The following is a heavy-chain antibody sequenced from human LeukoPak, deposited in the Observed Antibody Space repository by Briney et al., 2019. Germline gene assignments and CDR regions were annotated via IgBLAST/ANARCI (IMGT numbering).Heavy chain of an antibody. CDR3: ASTLQWLAFDY. CDR2: IHYSGST. J-gene: IGHJ4*02. Sequence: SETLSLTCTVSGGSISSYYWSWIRQPPGKGLEWIGYIHYSGSTNYNPSLRSRVTVSEDTSKNQISLKLSSATAADTAVYYCASTLQWLAFDYWGQGTLVTVSS. V-gene: IGHV4-59*01. D-gene: IGHD6-19*01. CDR1: GGSISSYY.